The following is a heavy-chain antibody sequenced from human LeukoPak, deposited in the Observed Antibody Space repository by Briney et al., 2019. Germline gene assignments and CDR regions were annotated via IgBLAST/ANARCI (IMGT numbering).Heavy chain of an antibody. D-gene: IGHD2-15*01. Sequence: SETLSLTCAVYGGSFSAYYWSWIRQPPGKGLEWIGEINHSGSTNYNPSLKSRVTISVDTSKNQFSLKLSSVAAAGTAVYYCARSNCSGGSCYGGKKKTQLGPRWFDPWGQGTLVTVSS. V-gene: IGHV4-34*01. CDR1: GGSFSAYY. CDR3: ARSNCSGGSCYGGKKKTQLGPRWFDP. CDR2: INHSGST. J-gene: IGHJ5*02.